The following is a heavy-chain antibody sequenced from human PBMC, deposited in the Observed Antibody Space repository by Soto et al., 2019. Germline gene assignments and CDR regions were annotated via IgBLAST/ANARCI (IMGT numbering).Heavy chain of an antibody. Sequence: KFQGRVTITRDTSASTAYMELSSLRSEDTAVYYCAREMTATASDAFDIWGQGTMVTIS. V-gene: IGHV1-3*01. CDR3: AREMTATASDAFDI. D-gene: IGHD2-21*02. J-gene: IGHJ3*02.